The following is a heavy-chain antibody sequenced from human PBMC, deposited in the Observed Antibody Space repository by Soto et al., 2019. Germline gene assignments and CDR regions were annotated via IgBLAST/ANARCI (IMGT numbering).Heavy chain of an antibody. Sequence: ASVKVSCKASCYTYTSYGSIWVRQTPGQGLEWMGWISAYNGNTNYAQKLQGRVTMTTDTSTSTGYMELRSLRSDDTAVYYCARTGARYSSSWAPPYYYYYMDVWGKGTTVTVSS. D-gene: IGHD6-13*01. J-gene: IGHJ6*03. V-gene: IGHV1-18*01. CDR1: CYTYTSYG. CDR3: ARTGARYSSSWAPPYYYYYMDV. CDR2: ISAYNGNT.